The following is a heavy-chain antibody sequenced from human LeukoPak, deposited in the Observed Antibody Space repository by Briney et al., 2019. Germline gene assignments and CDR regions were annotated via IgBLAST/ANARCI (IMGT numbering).Heavy chain of an antibody. CDR1: GFSFSSYG. J-gene: IGHJ5*02. CDR2: ISGSGGST. V-gene: IGHV3-23*01. CDR3: AKSGGVRFDP. D-gene: IGHD3-16*01. Sequence: HTGGSLRLSCAASGFSFSSYGMSWVRQAPGKGLEWVSGISGSGGSTYYAGSVKGRFTISRDNSKNTLYLQMNSLRGEDTAVYYCAKSGGVRFDPWGQGTLVTVSS.